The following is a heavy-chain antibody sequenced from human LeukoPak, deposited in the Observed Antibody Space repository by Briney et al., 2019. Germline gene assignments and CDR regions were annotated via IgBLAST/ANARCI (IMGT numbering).Heavy chain of an antibody. CDR3: ARGGAARPDY. CDR1: GFSFSVSG. V-gene: IGHV3-21*01. CDR2: ISSSSSNI. D-gene: IGHD6-6*01. Sequence: GGSLRLSCAASGFSFSVSGMNWVRQAPGKGLEWVSYISSSSSNINYADSVRGRFTISRDNAKNSLYLHMDSLRAEDMAVYYCARGGAARPDYWGQGTLVTVSS. J-gene: IGHJ4*02.